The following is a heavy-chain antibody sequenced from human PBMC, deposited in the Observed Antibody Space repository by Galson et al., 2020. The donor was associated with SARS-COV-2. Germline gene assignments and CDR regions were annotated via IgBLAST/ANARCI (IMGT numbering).Heavy chain of an antibody. J-gene: IGHJ4*02. CDR1: GFTFDAYA. D-gene: IGHD3-22*01. V-gene: IGHV3-9*03. Sequence: GGSLRLSCAASGFTFDAYAMPWVRQAPGKGLEWVSGISCKTGIIAYADSVKGRFTISRDNAKNSLYLQMNSLRAEDMVLYYCAKGGDSSGHYFYFDYWGQGTQVTVSS. CDR3: AKGGDSSGHYFYFDY. CDR2: ISCKTGII.